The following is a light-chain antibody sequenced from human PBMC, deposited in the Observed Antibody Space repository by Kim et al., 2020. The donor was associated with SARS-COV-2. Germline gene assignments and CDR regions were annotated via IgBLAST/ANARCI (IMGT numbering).Light chain of an antibody. J-gene: IGKJ1*01. CDR1: QTISSW. CDR2: KAS. Sequence: ASVGDRVTITCRASQTISSWLAWYQQKPGKAPKVLIYKASTLESGVSSRFSGSESGTEFTLTISSLQPDDSATYYCQQYKSYPWTFGQGTKVDIK. V-gene: IGKV1-5*03. CDR3: QQYKSYPWT.